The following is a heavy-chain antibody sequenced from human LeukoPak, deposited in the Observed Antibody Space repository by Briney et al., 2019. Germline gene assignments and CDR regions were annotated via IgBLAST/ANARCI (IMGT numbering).Heavy chain of an antibody. V-gene: IGHV4-34*01. D-gene: IGHD3-22*01. CDR2: INHSGST. CDR1: GGSFSGYY. Sequence: PSETLSLTCAVYGGSFSGYYWSWIRQPPGKGLEWIGEINHSGSTNYHPSLKSRVTISVDTSKNQFSLKLSSVTAADTAVYYCASSETRSSGYFFPPRGGFDSWGQGTLVTVSS. J-gene: IGHJ4*02. CDR3: ASSETRSSGYFFPPRGGFDS.